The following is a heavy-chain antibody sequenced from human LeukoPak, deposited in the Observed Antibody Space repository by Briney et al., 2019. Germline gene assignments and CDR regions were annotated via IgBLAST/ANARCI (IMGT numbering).Heavy chain of an antibody. J-gene: IGHJ6*02. CDR1: GFTFSNYG. D-gene: IGHD3-3*01. V-gene: IGHV3-33*01. CDR2: IWYDGSNK. CDR3: ARADYDFWSGYSTYGMDV. Sequence: PGGSLRLSCAASGFTFSNYGMHWVRQAPGKGLEWVAVIWYDGSNKYYADSVKGRFTISRDNSKNTLYLQMNSLRAEDTAVYYCARADYDFWSGYSTYGMDVWGQGTTVTVSS.